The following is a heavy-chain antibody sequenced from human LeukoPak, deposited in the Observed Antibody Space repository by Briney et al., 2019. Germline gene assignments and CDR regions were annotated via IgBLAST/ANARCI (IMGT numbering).Heavy chain of an antibody. CDR1: GYTFTSYG. CDR2: INPHSGGT. J-gene: IGHJ4*02. CDR3: ARDPRWELGH. V-gene: IGHV1-2*02. D-gene: IGHD1-26*01. Sequence: ASVKVSCKASGYTFTSYGVSWVRQAPGQGLEWLGWINPHSGGTNYSQKFQGRVTMTRDTSISTAYMELSRLRSDDTAMYYCARDPRWELGHWGQGTLVTVSS.